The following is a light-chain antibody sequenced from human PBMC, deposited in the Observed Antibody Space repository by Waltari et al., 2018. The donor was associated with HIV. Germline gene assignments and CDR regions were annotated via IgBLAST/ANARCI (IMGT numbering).Light chain of an antibody. CDR2: LAS. Sequence: DVLATQIPISLTVPPGESASISCWATESLRHSNGRDYLDWYVQRPGQTPRLLIYLASNRASGVPDRFVGTGSGTDFTLRITRVEAADVGTYFCLQNIRAPFAFGQGT. J-gene: IGKJ2*01. CDR1: ESLRHSNGRDY. V-gene: IGKV2-28*01. CDR3: LQNIRAPFA.